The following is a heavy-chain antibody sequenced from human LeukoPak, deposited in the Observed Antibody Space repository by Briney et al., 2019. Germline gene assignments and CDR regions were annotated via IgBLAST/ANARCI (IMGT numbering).Heavy chain of an antibody. D-gene: IGHD6-13*01. CDR2: MKPNSGNT. V-gene: IGHV1-8*01. CDR3: ARGGKIAAAGTGPNWFDP. Sequence: AASVKVSCKASGYTFTSYDINWVRQATGQGLEWMGWMKPNSGNTGYAQKFQGRVTMTRNTSISTAYMELSSLRSEDTAVYYCARGGKIAAAGTGPNWFDPWGQGTLVTVSS. J-gene: IGHJ5*02. CDR1: GYTFTSYD.